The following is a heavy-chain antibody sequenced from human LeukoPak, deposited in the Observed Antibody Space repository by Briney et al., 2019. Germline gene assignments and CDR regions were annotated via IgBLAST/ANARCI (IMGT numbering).Heavy chain of an antibody. CDR1: GGSISSGDYY. J-gene: IGHJ3*02. CDR2: IYYSGST. V-gene: IGHV4-30-4*08. CDR3: ARVFGSSGAFDI. D-gene: IGHD6-6*01. Sequence: SETLSLTCTVSGGSISSGDYYWSWIRQPPGKGRGWIGYIYYSGSTYYNPSLKSRVTISVDTSKNQFSLKLSSVTAADTAVYYCARVFGSSGAFDIWGQGTMVTVSS.